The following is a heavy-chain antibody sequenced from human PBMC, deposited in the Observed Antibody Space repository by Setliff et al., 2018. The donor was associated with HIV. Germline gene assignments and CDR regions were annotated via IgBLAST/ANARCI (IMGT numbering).Heavy chain of an antibody. CDR1: GYTFTKFD. J-gene: IGHJ6*03. V-gene: IGHV1-8*01. D-gene: IGHD5-12*01. CDR3: ATNPEMATINYYYYYMGV. CDR2: MNPNSGNT. Sequence: ASVKVSCKASGYTFTKFDINWVRQATGQGLEWMGWMNPNSGNTGFAQKFQGRVTMTRNTSISTAYMELRSLRSEDTAVYYCATNPEMATINYYYYYMGVWGKGTTVTVSS.